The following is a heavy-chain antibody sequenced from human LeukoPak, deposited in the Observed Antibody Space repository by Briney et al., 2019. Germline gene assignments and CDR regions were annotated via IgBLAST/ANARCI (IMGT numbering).Heavy chain of an antibody. V-gene: IGHV3-49*03. CDR1: GFTFGDYA. CDR2: IRSKAYGGTT. CDR3: TRYPIAVAGTPFFDY. Sequence: GGSLRLSCTASGFTFGDYAMSWFRQAPGKGLEGGGFIRSKAYGGTTEYAASVKGRFTISRDDSKSIAYLQMNSLKTEDTAVYYCTRYPIAVAGTPFFDYWGQGTLVTVSS. D-gene: IGHD6-19*01. J-gene: IGHJ4*02.